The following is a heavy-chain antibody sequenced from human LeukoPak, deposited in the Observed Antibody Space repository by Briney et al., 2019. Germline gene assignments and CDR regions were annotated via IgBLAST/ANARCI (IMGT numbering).Heavy chain of an antibody. V-gene: IGHV3-23*01. Sequence: GGSLRLSCAASGFTFSSYAMSWVRQAPGKGLEWVSAISGSGGGTYYADSVKDRFTISRDNSKNTLYLQMNSLRAEDTAVYYCARDRRNYYYGMDVWGQGTTVTVSS. J-gene: IGHJ6*02. CDR3: ARDRRNYYYGMDV. CDR1: GFTFSSYA. CDR2: ISGSGGGT.